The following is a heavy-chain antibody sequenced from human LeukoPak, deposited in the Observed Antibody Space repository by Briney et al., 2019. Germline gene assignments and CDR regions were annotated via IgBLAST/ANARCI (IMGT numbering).Heavy chain of an antibody. CDR3: ARDMGDIVIMEFPTAGTFDM. Sequence: SETLSLTCAVSSGSISNYYWSWIRQSAGKGPEWIGRINTSGNTNYNPSLRSRVTMSVDTSNNQLSLKLTSVTAADTAVYYCARDMGDIVIMEFPTAGTFDMWGQGTMATVSS. CDR2: INTSGNT. D-gene: IGHD2-8*01. V-gene: IGHV4-4*07. CDR1: SGSISNYY. J-gene: IGHJ3*02.